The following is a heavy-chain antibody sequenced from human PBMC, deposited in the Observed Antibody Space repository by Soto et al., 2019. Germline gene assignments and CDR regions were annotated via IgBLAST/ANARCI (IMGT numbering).Heavy chain of an antibody. CDR3: ARGGCSYHSLDL. Sequence: GGSLRLSCAASGFTFSSYAMSWVRQAPGKGLEWVSAISGSGGSTYYADSVKGRFTISRDNSKNTLYLQMNSLRAEDTAVYYCARGGCSYHSLDLWGLGTLVTVSS. CDR2: ISGSGGST. V-gene: IGHV3-23*01. J-gene: IGHJ4*02. CDR1: GFTFSSYA. D-gene: IGHD3-16*02.